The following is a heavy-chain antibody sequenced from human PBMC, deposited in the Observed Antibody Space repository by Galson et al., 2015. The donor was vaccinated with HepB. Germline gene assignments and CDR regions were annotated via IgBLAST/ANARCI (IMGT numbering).Heavy chain of an antibody. V-gene: IGHV5-51*01. D-gene: IGHD5-12*01. J-gene: IGHJ4*02. CDR3: ARLPRHGMVATYFDY. Sequence: QSGAEVKKPGESLKISCKGSGYSFTSYWIGWVRQMPGKGLERMGIIYPGDSDTRYSPSFQGQVTISADKSISTAYLQWSSLKASDTAMYYCARLPRHGMVATYFDYWGQGTLVTVSS. CDR2: IYPGDSDT. CDR1: GYSFTSYW.